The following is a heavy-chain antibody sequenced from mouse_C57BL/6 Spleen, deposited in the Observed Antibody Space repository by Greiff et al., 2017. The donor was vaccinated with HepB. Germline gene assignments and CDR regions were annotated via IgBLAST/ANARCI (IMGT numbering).Heavy chain of an antibody. CDR3: ARGAQAKAMDY. J-gene: IGHJ4*01. CDR1: GYAFSSSW. V-gene: IGHV1-82*01. CDR2: IYPGDGDT. Sequence: VKLQESGPELVKPGASVKISCKASGYAFSSSWMNWVKQRPGKGLEWIGRIYPGDGDTNYNGKFKGKATLTADKSSSTAYMQLSSLTSEDSAVYFCARGAQAKAMDYWGQGTSVTVSS. D-gene: IGHD3-2*02.